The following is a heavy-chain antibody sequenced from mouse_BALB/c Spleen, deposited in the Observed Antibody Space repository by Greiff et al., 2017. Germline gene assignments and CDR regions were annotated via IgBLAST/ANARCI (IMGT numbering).Heavy chain of an antibody. Sequence: VKLVESGPGLVAPSQSLSITCTVSGFSLTSYGVHWVRQPPGKGLEWLGVIWAGGSTNYNSALMSRLSISKDNSKSQVFLKMNSLQTDDTAMYYCARDGGYDLAYWGQGTLVTVSA. J-gene: IGHJ3*01. CDR2: IWAGGST. CDR1: GFSLTSYG. V-gene: IGHV2-9*02. D-gene: IGHD2-2*01. CDR3: ARDGGYDLAY.